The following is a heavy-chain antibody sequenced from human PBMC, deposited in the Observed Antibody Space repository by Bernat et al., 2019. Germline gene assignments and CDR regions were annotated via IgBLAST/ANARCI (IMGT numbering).Heavy chain of an antibody. V-gene: IGHV3-30-3*01. CDR2: ISYDGSNK. CDR3: AREHGVGATDRAFDY. Sequence: QVQLVESGGGVVQPGRSLRLSCAASGFTFSSYAMHWVRQAPGKGLEWVAVISYDGSNKYYADSVKGRFTISRDNSKNTLYLQMNSLRAEDTAVYYCAREHGVGATDRAFDYWGQGTLVTVSS. CDR1: GFTFSSYA. J-gene: IGHJ4*02. D-gene: IGHD1-26*01.